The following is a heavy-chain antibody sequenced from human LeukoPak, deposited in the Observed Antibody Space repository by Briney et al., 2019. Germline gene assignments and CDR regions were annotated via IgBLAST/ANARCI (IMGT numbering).Heavy chain of an antibody. J-gene: IGHJ4*02. CDR1: GGTFSSYA. CDR3: ARSRAPPGYYDSSGYLDY. D-gene: IGHD3-22*01. V-gene: IGHV1-69*04. CDR2: IIPILGIA. Sequence: SVKVPCKASGGTFSSYAISWVRQAPGQGLEWMGRIIPILGIANYAQKFQGRVTITADKSTSTAYMELSSLRSEDTAVYYCARSRAPPGYYDSSGYLDYWGQGTLVTVSS.